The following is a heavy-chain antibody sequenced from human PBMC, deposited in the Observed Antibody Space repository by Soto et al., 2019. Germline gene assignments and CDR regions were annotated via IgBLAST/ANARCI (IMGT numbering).Heavy chain of an antibody. V-gene: IGHV4-39*07. CDR3: AREGALLFGGNSDYYSTMDV. Sequence: PSETLSLTCTVSGGSISSSSYYWGWIRQPPGKGLERIGSNSGDTSYNPSLKSRVTISIDTSKNQFSLKLSTVTAADTAFYYCAREGALLFGGNSDYYSTMDVWGQGTTVTVSS. CDR2: NSGDT. CDR1: GGSISSSSYY. J-gene: IGHJ6*02. D-gene: IGHD2-21*02.